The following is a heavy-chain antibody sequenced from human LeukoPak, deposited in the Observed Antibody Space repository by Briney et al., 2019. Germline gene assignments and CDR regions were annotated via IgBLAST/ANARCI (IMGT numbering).Heavy chain of an antibody. CDR2: IYTSGST. D-gene: IGHD6-19*01. J-gene: IGHJ4*02. CDR1: GGSISGYY. V-gene: IGHV4-4*09. CDR3: ARRGSSGWWYYFHY. Sequence: WETLSLTCTVSGGSISGYYWSWIRQPPGKGLEWIGYIYTSGSTNYNPSLKSRVTIALDTSKNQFSLKLSSVTAADTAVYYCARRGSSGWWYYFHYWGQGTLVTVSS.